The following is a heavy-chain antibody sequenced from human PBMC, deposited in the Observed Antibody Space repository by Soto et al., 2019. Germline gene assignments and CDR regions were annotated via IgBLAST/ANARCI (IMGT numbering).Heavy chain of an antibody. J-gene: IGHJ5*01. CDR2: IWYDGSKK. CDR3: TRVVFEGWFDS. CDR1: GFTFSTYG. D-gene: IGHD2-8*01. V-gene: IGHV3-33*01. Sequence: QVQLVESGGGVVQPGRSLRLSCAASGFTFSTYGMHWVRQAPGKGLEWVAVIWYDGSKKYYADSVNGRFTVSRDNSDNTLYLQMDSLRVEDTAVYYCTRVVFEGWFDSWGQGTRVTVSS.